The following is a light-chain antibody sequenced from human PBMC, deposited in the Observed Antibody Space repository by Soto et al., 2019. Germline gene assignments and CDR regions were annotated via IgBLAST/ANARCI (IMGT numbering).Light chain of an antibody. CDR1: SSDIGGYDC. V-gene: IGLV2-14*01. J-gene: IGLJ1*01. CDR3: SSYTDSSAFVV. CDR2: EVS. Sequence: QSALTRPASVSGSPGQSITLSCTGTSSDIGGYDCVSWYQQHPGKAPHLMISEVSNRPSGVSNRFSGSKSGNTASLTISGLQADDEADYYCSSYTDSSAFVVFGTGTKVTVL.